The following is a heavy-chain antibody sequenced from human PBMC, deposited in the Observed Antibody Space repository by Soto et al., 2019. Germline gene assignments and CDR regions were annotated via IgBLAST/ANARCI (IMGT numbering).Heavy chain of an antibody. CDR2: IYYSGST. D-gene: IGHD6-19*01. V-gene: IGHV4-31*03. CDR1: GGSISSGGYY. Sequence: QVQLQESGPGLVKPSQTLSLTCTVSGGSISSGGYYWSWIRQHPGKGLEWIGYIYYSGSTYYNPSLKSRVTISVDTSKNQFSLKLSSVTAADTAVYYWARDFTDSSGPTLGMGVWGQGTTVTVSS. J-gene: IGHJ6*02. CDR3: ARDFTDSSGPTLGMGV.